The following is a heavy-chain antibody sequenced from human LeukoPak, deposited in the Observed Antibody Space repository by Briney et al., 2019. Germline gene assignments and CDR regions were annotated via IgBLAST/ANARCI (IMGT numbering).Heavy chain of an antibody. CDR1: GYTFTGYY. J-gene: IGHJ4*02. CDR2: INPNTGDT. Sequence: ASVKVSCKASGYTFTGYYMHRVRQAPGQGLEWMGRINPNTGDTNYAPKFQGRVTMTRDTSVSTAYMELSRLIFDDTAVYYCARDGSVEAAANTGDYWGQGTLVTVSS. V-gene: IGHV1-2*02. D-gene: IGHD2-2*01. CDR3: ARDGSVEAAANTGDY.